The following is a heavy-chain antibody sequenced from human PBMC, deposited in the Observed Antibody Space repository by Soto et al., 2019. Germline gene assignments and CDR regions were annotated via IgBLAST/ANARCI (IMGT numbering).Heavy chain of an antibody. V-gene: IGHV3-33*01. CDR1: GFTFSSYG. CDR3: ARDSHMVRGVMAPLPKCRGLYYYYMDV. J-gene: IGHJ6*03. D-gene: IGHD3-10*01. CDR2: IWYDGSNK. Sequence: TGGSLRLSCAASGFTFSSYGMHWVRQAPGKGLEWVAVIWYDGSNKYYADSVKGRFTISRDNSKNTLYLQMNSLRAEDTAVYYCARDSHMVRGVMAPLPKCRGLYYYYMDVWGKGATVTVSS.